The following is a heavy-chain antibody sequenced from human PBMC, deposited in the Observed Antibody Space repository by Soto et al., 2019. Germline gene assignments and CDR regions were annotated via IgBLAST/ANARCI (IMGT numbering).Heavy chain of an antibody. Sequence: QEQLVESGGGVVQPGTSLRLSCAVPGGIFHGYGMHWVRQAPGKGLEWVAIIRFDGSNEEYADSVKGRFTISRDNSKNPLDLQMDPLGGEETAGFFWWKKGIGGNGFRGFPDQWGRGTVVTVSS. CDR1: GGIFHGYG. J-gene: IGHJ4*02. V-gene: IGHV3-33*06. CDR2: IRFDGSNE. CDR3: WKKGIGGNGFRGFPDQ. D-gene: IGHD2-15*01.